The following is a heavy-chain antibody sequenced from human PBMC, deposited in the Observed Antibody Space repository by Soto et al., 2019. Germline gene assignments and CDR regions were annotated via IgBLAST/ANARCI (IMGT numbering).Heavy chain of an antibody. D-gene: IGHD3-22*01. CDR1: GGSINSGGYS. V-gene: IGHV4-30-2*01. J-gene: IGHJ5*02. CDR2: IYHTGTT. CDR3: ARGVNYYDSSGSSWFDP. Sequence: SETLSLTCTVSGGSINSGGYSWTWIRQPPGKGLEWIGFIYHTGTTYYNPSLKSRVTISVDRSKNQFSLKLNSVTAADTAVYYRARGVNYYDSSGSSWFDPWGQGALVTVSS.